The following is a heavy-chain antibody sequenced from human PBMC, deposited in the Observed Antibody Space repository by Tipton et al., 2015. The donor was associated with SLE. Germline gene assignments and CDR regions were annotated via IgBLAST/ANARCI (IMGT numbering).Heavy chain of an antibody. CDR1: GFTFSSYS. D-gene: IGHD5-18*01. Sequence: SLRLSCAASGFTFSSYSMNWVRQAPGKGLEWVSSISSSSSYIYYADSVKGRFTISRDNSKNTLYLQMNSLRAEDTAVYYCAREGKAMVPFDYWGQGTLVTVSS. J-gene: IGHJ4*02. CDR3: AREGKAMVPFDY. CDR2: ISSSSSYI. V-gene: IGHV3-21*04.